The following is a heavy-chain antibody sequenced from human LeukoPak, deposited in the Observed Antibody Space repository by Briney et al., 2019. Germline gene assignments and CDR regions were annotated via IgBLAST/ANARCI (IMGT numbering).Heavy chain of an antibody. CDR1: GGTFSSYA. Sequence: ASVKVSCKASGGTFSSYAISWVRQAPGQGLEWMGWINPNSGGTNYAQKFQGRVTMTRDTSISTAYMELSRLRSDDTAVYYCARERDSSSWDYWGQETLATVSS. J-gene: IGHJ4*02. D-gene: IGHD6-13*01. CDR2: INPNSGGT. V-gene: IGHV1-2*02. CDR3: ARERDSSSWDY.